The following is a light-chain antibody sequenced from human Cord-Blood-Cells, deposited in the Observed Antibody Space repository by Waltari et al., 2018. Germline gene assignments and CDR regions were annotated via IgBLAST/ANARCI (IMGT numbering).Light chain of an antibody. V-gene: IGKV1-39*01. CDR1: KSISIY. CDR2: ADS. CDR3: QQSYSTPYS. Sequence: DIQMTQSPSSLSASVGDRVTITCRASKSISIYLNWYHQKQGKAPKLLNYADSSLQSGVQSRFSGSGSGTDFTLTISILQPEDFATYYCQQSYSTPYSFGQWTKLEIK. J-gene: IGKJ2*03.